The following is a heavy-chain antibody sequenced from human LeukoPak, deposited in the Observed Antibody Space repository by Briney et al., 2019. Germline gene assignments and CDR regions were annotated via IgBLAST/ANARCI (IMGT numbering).Heavy chain of an antibody. CDR2: INTNTGNP. CDR3: ARDLTDYYDSSGSQIFQH. CDR1: GYVFTSYA. D-gene: IGHD3-22*01. J-gene: IGHJ1*01. V-gene: IGHV7-4-1*02. Sequence: ASVKVSCKASGYVFTSYAMNWVRQAPGQGLEWMGWINTNTGNPTYAQGFTGRFVFSLGTSVSTAYLQISSLKADDTAVYYCARDLTDYYDSSGSQIFQHWGQGTLVTVSS.